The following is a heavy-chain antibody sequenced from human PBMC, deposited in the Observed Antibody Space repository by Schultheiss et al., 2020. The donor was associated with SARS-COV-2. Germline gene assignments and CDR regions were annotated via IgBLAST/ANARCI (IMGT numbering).Heavy chain of an antibody. J-gene: IGHJ6*04. CDR1: GGSISSSSYY. CDR3: ASLRG. CDR2: IYTSGST. Sequence: SETLSLTCTVSGGSISSSSYYWGWIRQPAGKGLEWIGRIYTSGSTNYNPSLKSRVTMSVDTSKNQFSLKLSSVTAADTAVYYCASLRGWGKGTTVTVSS. V-gene: IGHV4-61*02.